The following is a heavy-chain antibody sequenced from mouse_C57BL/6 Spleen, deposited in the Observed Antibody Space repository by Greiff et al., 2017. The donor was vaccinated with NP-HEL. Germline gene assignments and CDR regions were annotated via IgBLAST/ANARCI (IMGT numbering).Heavy chain of an antibody. CDR1: GFSLSTSGMG. D-gene: IGHD1-1*01. V-gene: IGHV8-12*01. J-gene: IGHJ1*03. CDR2: IYWDDDK. Sequence: QVTLKVCGPGILQSSQTLSLTCSFSGFSLSTSGMGVSWIRQPSGKGLEWLAHIYWDDDKRYNPSLKSRLTISKDTSRNQVFLKITSVDTADTATYYCARRNISYYYGSSWYFDVWGTGTTVTVSS. CDR3: ARRNISYYYGSSWYFDV.